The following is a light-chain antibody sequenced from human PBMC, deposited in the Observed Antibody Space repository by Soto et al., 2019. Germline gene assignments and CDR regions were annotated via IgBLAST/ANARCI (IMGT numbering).Light chain of an antibody. J-gene: IGKJ4*01. V-gene: IGKV3D-15*01. CDR3: QQYHDWVT. CDR2: GAS. CDR1: QSVSSN. Sequence: ETVMTQSPGTLSVSPGESATLSCGTSQSVSSNLAWYQQKPGQAPRLLSYGASTRATGIPARFSGSGSGTEFTLTISYLRPEDSAVYFCQQYHDWVTFGGGTKVDIK.